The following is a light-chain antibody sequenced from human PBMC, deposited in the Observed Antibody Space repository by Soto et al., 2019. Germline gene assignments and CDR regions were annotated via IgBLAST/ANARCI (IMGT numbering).Light chain of an antibody. CDR2: LAS. CDR3: HQRQSWPRT. Sequence: EIVLTQSPATLSSFPGDRVTLSCRASQAANTRLAWYQHKPGQAPRLLIYLASNRAAGVPARFSGSGSGTDFTLTISNVEPEDFAVYYCHQRQSWPRTFGQGTTVDIK. V-gene: IGKV3-11*01. CDR1: QAANTR. J-gene: IGKJ1*01.